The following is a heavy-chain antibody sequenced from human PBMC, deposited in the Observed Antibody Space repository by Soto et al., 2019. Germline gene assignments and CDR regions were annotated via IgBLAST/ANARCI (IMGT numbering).Heavy chain of an antibody. V-gene: IGHV1-46*01. CDR3: ARGLIVGATDFDH. CDR2: VNPSGGST. CDR1: GYTFTRYY. D-gene: IGHD1-26*01. Sequence: ASVKVSFKASGYTFTRYYIHWVRQAPGQGLEWMGIVNPSGGSTTYAQRFQGRVTMSRDTSTSTVYMELSSLRSEDTAVYYCARGLIVGATDFDHWGQGTLVTVS. J-gene: IGHJ4*02.